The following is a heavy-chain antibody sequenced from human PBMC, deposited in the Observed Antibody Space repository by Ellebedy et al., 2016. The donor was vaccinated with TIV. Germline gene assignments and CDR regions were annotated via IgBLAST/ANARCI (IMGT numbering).Heavy chain of an antibody. J-gene: IGHJ3*02. D-gene: IGHD3-9*01. V-gene: IGHV4-39*07. CDR3: ARATRWDILTGYYNAPRAFDI. CDR2: INHSGST. Sequence: MPSETLSLTCTVSGGSISSSSYYWSWIRKPPGKGLEWIGEINHSGSTNYNPSLKSRVTISVDTSKNQFSLKLSSVTAADTAVYYCARATRWDILTGYYNAPRAFDIWGQGTMVTVSS. CDR1: GGSISSSSYY.